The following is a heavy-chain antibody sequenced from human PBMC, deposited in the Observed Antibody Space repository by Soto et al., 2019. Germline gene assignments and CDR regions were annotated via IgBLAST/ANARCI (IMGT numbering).Heavy chain of an antibody. J-gene: IGHJ4*02. CDR3: VGAYGWLPDY. CDR2: IEQNGGER. CDR1: GITFSSLW. D-gene: IGHD6-19*01. Sequence: DVQLVESGGGLVQPGGSLRLSCEASGITFSSLWMNWVRQAPGKGVEWVAIIEQNGGERNYLDSVKGRFTISRHNAKKSVYLQRNSLRTEDTALYYCVGAYGWLPDYWGQGSLVTVSS. V-gene: IGHV3-7*05.